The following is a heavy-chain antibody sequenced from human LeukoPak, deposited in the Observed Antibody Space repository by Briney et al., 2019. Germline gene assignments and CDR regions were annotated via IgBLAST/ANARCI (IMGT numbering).Heavy chain of an antibody. Sequence: GASVKVSCKTSGYTFTGYYMHWVRQAPGQGLEWMGWINPNSGGTNYAQKFQGRVTMTRDTSISTAYMELSRLRSDDTAVYYCARDPGLDSSGWYFKLGGSEDFYYYMDVWGKGTTVTVSS. CDR2: INPNSGGT. D-gene: IGHD6-19*01. CDR3: ARDPGLDSSGWYFKLGGSEDFYYYMDV. J-gene: IGHJ6*03. V-gene: IGHV1-2*02. CDR1: GYTFTGYY.